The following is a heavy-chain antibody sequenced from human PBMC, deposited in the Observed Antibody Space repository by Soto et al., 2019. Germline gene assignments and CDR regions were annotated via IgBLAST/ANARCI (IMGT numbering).Heavy chain of an antibody. V-gene: IGHV3-33*01. CDR2: IWYDGSNK. J-gene: IGHJ6*02. D-gene: IGHD6-19*01. CDR1: GFTFSSYG. CDR3: ARGSTVAAIWGYYYGMDV. Sequence: GGSLRLSCAASGFTFSSYGMHWVRQAPGKGLEWVAVIWYDGSNKYYADSVKGRFTISRDNSKNTLYLQMNSLRAEDTAVYYCARGSTVAAIWGYYYGMDVWGQGTTVTVSS.